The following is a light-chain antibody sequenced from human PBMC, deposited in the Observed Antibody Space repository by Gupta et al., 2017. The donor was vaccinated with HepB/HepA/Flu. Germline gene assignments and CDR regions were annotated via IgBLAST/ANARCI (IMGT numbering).Light chain of an antibody. J-gene: IGLJ3*02. V-gene: IGLV1-44*01. CDR2: ADN. CDR3: GTWDDSLNGPGV. Sequence: QSVLTQPPSASGAPGQRVSISCSGSRSNIGSNTVNWYQQFPGTAPKLLLYADNQRPSGVPDRFSGSRSGTSASLAISGRQSEDEADYYWGTWDDSLNGPGVFGGGTKVTVL. CDR1: RSNIGSNT.